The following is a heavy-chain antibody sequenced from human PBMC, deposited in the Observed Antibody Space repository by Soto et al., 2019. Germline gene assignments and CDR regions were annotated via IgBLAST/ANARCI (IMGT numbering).Heavy chain of an antibody. CDR3: ATEKRLGYCTNGVCSIAFDI. CDR1: GYTLTELS. V-gene: IGHV1-24*01. CDR2: FDPEDGET. Sequence: VASVKVSCKVSGYTLTELSMHWVRQAPGKGLEWMGGFDPEDGETIYAQKFQGRVTMTEDTSTDTAYMEVSSLRSEDTAVYYCATEKRLGYCTNGVCSIAFDIWGQGTMVTVSS. J-gene: IGHJ3*02. D-gene: IGHD2-8*01.